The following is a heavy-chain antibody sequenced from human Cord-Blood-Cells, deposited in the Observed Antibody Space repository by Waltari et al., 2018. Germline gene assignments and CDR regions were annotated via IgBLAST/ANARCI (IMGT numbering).Heavy chain of an antibody. CDR3: ATQASGDSSGYALAY. J-gene: IGHJ4*02. V-gene: IGHV1-46*01. CDR1: GYTFTSYY. CDR2: INPSGGST. Sequence: QVQLVQSGAEVKKPGASVKVSCTASGYTFTSYYMHWVRQAPGQGLEWMGIINPSGGSTSYAQKFQGRVTMTRDTSTSTVYMELSSLRSEDTAVYYCATQASGDSSGYALAYWGQGTLVTVSS. D-gene: IGHD3-22*01.